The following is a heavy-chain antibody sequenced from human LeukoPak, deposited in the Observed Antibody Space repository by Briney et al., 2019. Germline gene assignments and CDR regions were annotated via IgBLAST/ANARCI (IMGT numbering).Heavy chain of an antibody. CDR1: GGPFSGYY. Sequence: SETLSLTCAVYGGPFSGYYWSWIRQPPGKGLEWIGEINHSGSTNYNPSLKSRVTISVDTSKNQFSLKLSSVTAADTAVYYCARGPGGYYYYGMDVWGQGTTVTVSS. CDR3: ARGPGGYYYYGMDV. CDR2: INHSGST. D-gene: IGHD7-27*01. J-gene: IGHJ6*02. V-gene: IGHV4-34*01.